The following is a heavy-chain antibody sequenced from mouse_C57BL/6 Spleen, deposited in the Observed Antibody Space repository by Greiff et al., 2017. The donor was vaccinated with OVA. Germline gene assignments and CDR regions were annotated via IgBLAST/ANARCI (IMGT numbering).Heavy chain of an antibody. Sequence: EVKLMESGAELVRPGASVKLSCTASGFNIKDDYMHWVKQRPEQGLEWIGWIDPENGDTEYASKFQGKATITADTSSNTAYLQLSSLTSEDTAVYYCTTLITTVVAPYAMDYWGQGTSVTVSS. CDR1: GFNIKDDY. CDR3: TTLITTVVAPYAMDY. J-gene: IGHJ4*01. D-gene: IGHD1-1*01. CDR2: IDPENGDT. V-gene: IGHV14-4*01.